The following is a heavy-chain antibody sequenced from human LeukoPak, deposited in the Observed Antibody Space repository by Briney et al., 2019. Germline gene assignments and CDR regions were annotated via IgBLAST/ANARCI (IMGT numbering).Heavy chain of an antibody. Sequence: SETLSLTCTVSGGSISSSSYYWGWIRRPPGKGLEWIGYIYYSGSTYYNPSLKSRVTISVDTSKNQFSLKLSSVTAADTAVYYCARDRRYAPKLGLDYWGQGTLVAVSS. CDR2: IYYSGST. CDR3: ARDRRYAPKLGLDY. D-gene: IGHD7-27*01. V-gene: IGHV4-30-4*08. CDR1: GGSISSSSYY. J-gene: IGHJ4*02.